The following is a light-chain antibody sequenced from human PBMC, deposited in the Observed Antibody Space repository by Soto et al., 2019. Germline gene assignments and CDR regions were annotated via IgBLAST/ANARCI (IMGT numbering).Light chain of an antibody. CDR1: QSVSNSY. CDR3: QQYGSSPPET. V-gene: IGKV3-20*01. J-gene: IGKJ1*01. Sequence: EIVLTQSPGTLSLSPGERVTLSCRASQSVSNSYLAWYQQKPGQAPRLLIYGASSRATGIPDRFSGSGSGTDFTLTIIRLEPEDFAVYYCQQYGSSPPETFGQGTKVEIK. CDR2: GAS.